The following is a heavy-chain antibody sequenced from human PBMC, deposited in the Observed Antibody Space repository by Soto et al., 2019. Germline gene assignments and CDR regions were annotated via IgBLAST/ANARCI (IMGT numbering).Heavy chain of an antibody. CDR1: GGSFSGYY. Sequence: PSETLSLTCAVYGGSFSGYYWSWIRQPPGKGLEWIGEINHSGSTNYNPSLKSRVTISVDTSKNQFSLKLSSVTAADTAVYYCATRPKSPGYCSGGSCYSFSGRFDIWGQGTMVTVSS. D-gene: IGHD2-15*01. V-gene: IGHV4-34*01. J-gene: IGHJ3*02. CDR3: ATRPKSPGYCSGGSCYSFSGRFDI. CDR2: INHSGST.